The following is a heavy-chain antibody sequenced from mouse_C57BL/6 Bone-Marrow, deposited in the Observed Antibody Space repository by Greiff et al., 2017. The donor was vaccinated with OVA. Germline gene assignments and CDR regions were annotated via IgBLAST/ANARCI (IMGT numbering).Heavy chain of an antibody. Sequence: QVQLKQPGAELVKPGASVKLSCKASGYTFTSYWMHWVKQRPGRGLEWIGRIDPNSGGTKYNEKFKSKATLTVDKPSSTAYMQLSSLTSEDSAVYYGARSGLSLYYYAMDYWGQGTSVTGSS. V-gene: IGHV1-72*01. CDR3: ARSGLSLYYYAMDY. CDR1: GYTFTSYW. J-gene: IGHJ4*01. D-gene: IGHD1-1*02. CDR2: IDPNSGGT.